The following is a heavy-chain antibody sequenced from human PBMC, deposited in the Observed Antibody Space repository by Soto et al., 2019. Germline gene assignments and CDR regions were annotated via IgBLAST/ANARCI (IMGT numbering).Heavy chain of an antibody. D-gene: IGHD5-12*01. CDR3: ARGRGYSYGLDP. CDR2: ISYSGTT. J-gene: IGHJ5*02. CDR1: GDSISSANNY. Sequence: QVQLQESGPGLVKPSQTLSLTCTVSGDSISSANNYWSWIRQPPGEGLEWIGFISYSGTTSYRPSLKSRLAISLDTSKNPSSLSLTSVTAADTAVYYCARGRGYSYGLDPWGQGTLVTVSS. V-gene: IGHV4-30-4*01.